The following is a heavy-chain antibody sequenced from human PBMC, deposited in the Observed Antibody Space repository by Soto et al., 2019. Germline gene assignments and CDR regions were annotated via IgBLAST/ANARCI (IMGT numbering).Heavy chain of an antibody. V-gene: IGHV4-39*01. D-gene: IGHD6-19*01. CDR1: GGSITRNNHF. Sequence: QLQLQESGPGLVKASETLSLTCTVSGGSITRNNHFWGWIRQSPGKGLEWIGSIQYGGTPHYNPSLRRRVIMSAETSKNPFSLMMNSVPAADTAVYYCARLGSSGWSQGSYFDYWGQGTLVTVSS. CDR3: ARLGSSGWSQGSYFDY. CDR2: IQYGGTP. J-gene: IGHJ4*02.